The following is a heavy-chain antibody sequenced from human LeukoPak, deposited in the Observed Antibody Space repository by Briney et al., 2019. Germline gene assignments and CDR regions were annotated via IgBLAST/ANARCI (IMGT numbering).Heavy chain of an antibody. CDR3: ARVTTVTKKNPNMGAFDI. Sequence: PGGSLRLSCAASGFTFSSYSMNWVRQAPGKGLEWVSSISSSSSYIYYADSVKGRFTISRDNAKNSLYLQMSSLRAEDTAVYYCARVTTVTKKNPNMGAFDIWGQGTMVTVSS. V-gene: IGHV3-21*01. CDR2: ISSSSSYI. CDR1: GFTFSSYS. J-gene: IGHJ3*02. D-gene: IGHD4-17*01.